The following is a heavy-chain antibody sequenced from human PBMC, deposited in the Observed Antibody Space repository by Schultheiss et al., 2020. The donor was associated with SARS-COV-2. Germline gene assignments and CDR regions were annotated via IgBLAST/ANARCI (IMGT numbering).Heavy chain of an antibody. D-gene: IGHD5-18*01. CDR1: GFSLRTSGVG. CDR3: VHRSGYSYGTHFDY. J-gene: IGHJ4*02. V-gene: IGHV2-5*02. Sequence: SGPTLVKPTETLTLTCTVSGFSLRTSGVGVGWVRQPPGKALEWLAVIYWDDDKRYRPSLKSRFIITKDTSTNQVVLKMTNMDPVDTATYYCVHRSGYSYGTHFDYWGQGTLVTVSS. CDR2: IYWDDDK.